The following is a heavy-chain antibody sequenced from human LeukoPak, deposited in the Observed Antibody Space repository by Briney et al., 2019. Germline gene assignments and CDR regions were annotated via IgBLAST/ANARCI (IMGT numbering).Heavy chain of an antibody. D-gene: IGHD1-26*01. CDR2: IRYDGKIK. CDR3: AKDHSMGAIH. Sequence: PGGSLRLSCAASGFTFSSYGMHWLRQAPGKGLYWVAFIRYDGKIKYYADTVKGRFTISRDSSKNTLYLQMSSLRAEDTAVYYCAKDHSMGAIHWGQGTLVTVSS. J-gene: IGHJ4*02. V-gene: IGHV3-30*02. CDR1: GFTFSSYG.